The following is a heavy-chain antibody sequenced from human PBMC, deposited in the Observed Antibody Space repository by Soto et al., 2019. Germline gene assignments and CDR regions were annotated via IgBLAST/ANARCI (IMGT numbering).Heavy chain of an antibody. CDR3: ARGNYGGNIGLDAFDI. V-gene: IGHV1-18*01. CDR2: ISAYNGNT. CDR1: GCTFTSYG. Sequence: QAQLVQSGAEVKKPGASVKVSCKASGCTFTSYGISWVRQAPGQGLEWMGWISAYNGNTNYAQKLQGRVTMTTDTSTSTAYMELRSLRSDDTAVYYCARGNYGGNIGLDAFDIWGQGTMVTVSS. D-gene: IGHD4-17*01. J-gene: IGHJ3*02.